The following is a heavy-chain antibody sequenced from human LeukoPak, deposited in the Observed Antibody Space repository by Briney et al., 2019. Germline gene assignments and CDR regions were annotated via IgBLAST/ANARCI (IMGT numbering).Heavy chain of an antibody. CDR1: GYTFTGYF. J-gene: IGHJ3*02. V-gene: IGHV1-46*01. Sequence: ASVNVSCKASGYTFTGYFIDWVRQAPGQGLEWMGIINPSGGTTSYAQKFQGRVTMTRDTSTSTVYMELSSLRSEDTAVYYCASLAGTVLDDAFDIWGQGTMVTVSS. D-gene: IGHD6-19*01. CDR2: INPSGGTT. CDR3: ASLAGTVLDDAFDI.